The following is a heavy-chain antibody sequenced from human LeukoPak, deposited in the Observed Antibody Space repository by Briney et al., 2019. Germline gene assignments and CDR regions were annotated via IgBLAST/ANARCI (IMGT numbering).Heavy chain of an antibody. CDR2: INHSGNT. CDR3: ASFQYGSGTYSDY. CDR1: GGSFSGCY. D-gene: IGHD3-10*01. Sequence: SETLSLTYAVYGGSFSGCYWSWIRQPPGKGLEWIGEINHSGNTNYNPSLKSRVIISIDKSKNHFSLKVSSVTAADTAVYFCASFQYGSGTYSDYWGQGTLVIVSS. J-gene: IGHJ4*02. V-gene: IGHV4-34*01.